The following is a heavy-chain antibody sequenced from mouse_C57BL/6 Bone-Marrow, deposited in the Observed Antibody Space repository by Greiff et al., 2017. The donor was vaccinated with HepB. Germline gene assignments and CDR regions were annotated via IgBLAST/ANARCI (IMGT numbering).Heavy chain of an antibody. CDR2: ISDGGSYT. D-gene: IGHD1-1*01. V-gene: IGHV5-4*03. J-gene: IGHJ2*01. CDR1: GFTFSSYA. Sequence: DVMLVESGGGLVKPGGSLKLSCAASGFTFSSYAMSWVRQTPEKRLEWVATISDGGSYTYYPDNVKGRFTISRDNAKNNLYLQMSHLKSEDTAMYYCASTPITTVVYFDYWGQGTTLTVSS. CDR3: ASTPITTVVYFDY.